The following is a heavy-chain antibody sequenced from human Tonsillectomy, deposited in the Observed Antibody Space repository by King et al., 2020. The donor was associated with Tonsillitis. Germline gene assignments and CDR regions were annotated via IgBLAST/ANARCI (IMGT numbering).Heavy chain of an antibody. Sequence: VQLVESGAEVKKPGASVKVSCKASGYTFTSYYMHWVRQAPGQGLEWMGIINPSGGSTSYAQKFQGRVTMTRDTSTSTVHMELSSLGSEATAVYYCARDPDILSGYFKGYFDYWGQGTLVTVSS. J-gene: IGHJ4*02. V-gene: IGHV1-46*01. CDR2: INPSGGST. CDR1: GYTFTSYY. D-gene: IGHD3-9*01. CDR3: ARDPDILSGYFKGYFDY.